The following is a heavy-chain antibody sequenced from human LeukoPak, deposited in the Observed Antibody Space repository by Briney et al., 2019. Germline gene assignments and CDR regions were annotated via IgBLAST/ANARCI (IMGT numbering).Heavy chain of an antibody. J-gene: IGHJ4*02. V-gene: IGHV3-21*04. CDR2: VSSSTIYT. Sequence: GGSLRLSCAASGFTFNSFSMNWVRQAPGKGLEWVSSVSSSTIYTYYADSVKGRFTISRDNSKNTLYLQMNSLRADDTAVYHCAKSHHVTAIDYWGQGTLVTVSS. D-gene: IGHD2-21*02. CDR3: AKSHHVTAIDY. CDR1: GFTFNSFS.